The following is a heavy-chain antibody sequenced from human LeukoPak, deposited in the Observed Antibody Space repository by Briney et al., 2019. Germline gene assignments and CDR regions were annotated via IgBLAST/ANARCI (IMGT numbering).Heavy chain of an antibody. CDR3: ARHSIAAAGLLYYYYYMDV. J-gene: IGHJ6*03. CDR1: GFTFSSYE. V-gene: IGHV3-48*03. Sequence: GGSLRLSCAASGFTFSSYEMNWVRQAPGKGLEWVSYISSSGSTIYYADSVKGRFTISRDNAKNSLYLQMNSLRAEDTAVYYCARHSIAAAGLLYYYYYMDVWGKGTTVTVPS. D-gene: IGHD6-13*01. CDR2: ISSSGSTI.